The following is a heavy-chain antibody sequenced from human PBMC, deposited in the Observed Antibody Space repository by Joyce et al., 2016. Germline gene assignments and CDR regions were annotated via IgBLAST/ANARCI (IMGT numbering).Heavy chain of an antibody. CDR1: GYTFISYG. Sequence: QVQLVQSGAEVKKPGASVKVSCKASGYTFISYGISWVRQAPGQGLEWMGWISAYNGNANDAQNFQGRVTRTTDTSTSTAYMELRSLRSDDTAVYYCARDIAVVAAATSATYYYGMDVWGQGTTVTVSS. V-gene: IGHV1-18*01. CDR2: ISAYNGNA. D-gene: IGHD2-2*01. J-gene: IGHJ6*02. CDR3: ARDIAVVAAATSATYYYGMDV.